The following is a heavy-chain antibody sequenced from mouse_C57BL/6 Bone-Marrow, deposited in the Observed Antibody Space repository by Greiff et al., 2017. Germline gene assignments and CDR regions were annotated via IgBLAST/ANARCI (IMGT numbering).Heavy chain of an antibody. D-gene: IGHD2-2*01. CDR3: ARRLPYWYFDV. CDR2: IDPSDSYT. CDR1: GYTFTSYW. V-gene: IGHV1-69*01. J-gene: IGHJ1*03. Sequence: QVQLQQPGAELVMPGASVKLSCKASGYTFTSYWMHWVKQRPGQGLEWIGEIDPSDSYTNYNQKFKGKSTLTVDTSSSTAYLPLSSLTSEDSAVYYCARRLPYWYFDVWGTGTTVTVSS.